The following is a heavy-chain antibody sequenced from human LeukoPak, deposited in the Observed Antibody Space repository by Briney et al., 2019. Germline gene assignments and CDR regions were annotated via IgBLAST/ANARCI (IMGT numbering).Heavy chain of an antibody. CDR2: INSVVSST. D-gene: IGHD6-19*01. CDR3: ARERTSGWDAFDF. J-gene: IGHJ4*02. CDR1: GFTFSSFW. Sequence: PGGSLRLSCAASGFTFSSFWMHWVRQAPGKGLVWVSRINSVVSSTSYADSVKGRFTISRDNAKNTLYLQMNSLRAEDTAVYYCARERTSGWDAFDFWGQGTLVTVSS. V-gene: IGHV3-74*01.